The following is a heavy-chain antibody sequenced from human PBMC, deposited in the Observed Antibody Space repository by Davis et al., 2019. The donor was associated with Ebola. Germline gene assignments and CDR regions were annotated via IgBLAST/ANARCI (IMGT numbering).Heavy chain of an antibody. CDR1: GGSFSSYA. Sequence: SVKVSCKASGGSFSSYAISWVRQAPGQGLEWMGEIIPIFGTANYAQKFPGRVTITADESTSTAYMELSSLRSEDTAVYYCARGPTDPSGGWGQGTLVTVSS. V-gene: IGHV1-69*13. CDR3: ARGPTDPSGG. J-gene: IGHJ4*02. D-gene: IGHD3-16*01. CDR2: IIPIFGTA.